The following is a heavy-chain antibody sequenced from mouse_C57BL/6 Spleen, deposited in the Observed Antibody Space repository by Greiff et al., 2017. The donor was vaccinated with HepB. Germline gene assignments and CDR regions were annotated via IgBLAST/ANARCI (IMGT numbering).Heavy chain of an antibody. Sequence: EVQVVESEGGLVQPGSSMKLSCTASGFTFSDYYMAWVRQVPEKGLEWVANINYDGSSTYYLDSLKSRFIISRDNAKNILYLQMSSLKSEDTATYYCARYYYGSSDYFDYWGQGTTLTVSS. CDR1: GFTFSDYY. V-gene: IGHV5-16*01. CDR2: INYDGSST. CDR3: ARYYYGSSDYFDY. D-gene: IGHD1-1*01. J-gene: IGHJ2*01.